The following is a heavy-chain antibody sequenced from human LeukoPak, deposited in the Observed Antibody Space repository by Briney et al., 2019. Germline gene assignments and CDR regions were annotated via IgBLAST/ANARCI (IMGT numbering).Heavy chain of an antibody. Sequence: GASVKVSCKASGYTFTSYGISWVRQAPGQGLEWMGWISAYNGNTNYAQKLQGRVTMTTDTSTSTAYMELRSLRSDDTAVYYCAREAVSEYYYDSSGYSAFDIWGQGTMVTVSS. V-gene: IGHV1-18*01. D-gene: IGHD3-22*01. CDR1: GYTFTSYG. CDR3: AREAVSEYYYDSSGYSAFDI. CDR2: ISAYNGNT. J-gene: IGHJ3*02.